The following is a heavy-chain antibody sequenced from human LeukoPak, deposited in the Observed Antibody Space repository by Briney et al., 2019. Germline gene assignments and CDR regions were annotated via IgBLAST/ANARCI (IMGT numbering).Heavy chain of an antibody. J-gene: IGHJ4*02. Sequence: PGGSLRLSCAASGFTFSSYWMSWVRQAPGKGLEWVANIKQDGSEKYYVDSVKGRFTISRDNAKNSLYLQMNSLRAEDTAVYYCAKGSAMIVVVITDYDYWGQGTLVTVSS. CDR1: GFTFSSYW. V-gene: IGHV3-7*01. D-gene: IGHD3-22*01. CDR2: IKQDGSEK. CDR3: AKGSAMIVVVITDYDY.